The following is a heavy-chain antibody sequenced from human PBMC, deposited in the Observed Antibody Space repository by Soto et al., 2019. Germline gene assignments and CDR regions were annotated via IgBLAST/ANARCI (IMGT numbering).Heavy chain of an antibody. J-gene: IGHJ5*02. CDR2: IIPMFGLA. D-gene: IGHD1-26*01. V-gene: IGHV1-69*12. CDR3: AEEVGATGFHL. Sequence: QVQLVQSGAEVKKPGSSVRVSCRTSGGTFKNYGFSWVRQAPGQGLEWVGGIIPMFGLANDGQIFQGRLTINAVESTNPAYMDLSSLKSEDTPLFYCAEEVGATGFHLWSQGTNVTVSS. CDR1: GGTFKNYG.